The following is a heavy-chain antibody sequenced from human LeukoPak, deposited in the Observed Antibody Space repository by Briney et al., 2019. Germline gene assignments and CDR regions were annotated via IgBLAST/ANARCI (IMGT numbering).Heavy chain of an antibody. CDR1: GFTFDDYA. V-gene: IGHV3-9*01. Sequence: PGGFLRLSCAASGFTFDDYAMHWVRQAPGKGLEWVSGISWNSGSIGYADSVKGRFTISRDNAKNSLYLQMNSLRAEDTALYYCAKAGLAMAGTPIDYWGQGTLVTVSS. D-gene: IGHD6-19*01. CDR2: ISWNSGSI. CDR3: AKAGLAMAGTPIDY. J-gene: IGHJ4*02.